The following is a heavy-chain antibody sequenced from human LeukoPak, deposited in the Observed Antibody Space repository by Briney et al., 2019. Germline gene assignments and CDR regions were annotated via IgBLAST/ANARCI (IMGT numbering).Heavy chain of an antibody. V-gene: IGHV4-59*08. CDR1: GGSITNYY. CDR3: ARQGERALDY. D-gene: IGHD1-26*01. J-gene: IGHJ4*02. CDR2: IYNTGRT. Sequence: SETLSLTCSVSGGSITNYYWSWIRQSPGKGPEWIGFIYNTGRTNYNPPLQSRVTMSIDTSKIHFSLKLSSVTAADTAVYYCARQGERALDYWGQGSLVTVSS.